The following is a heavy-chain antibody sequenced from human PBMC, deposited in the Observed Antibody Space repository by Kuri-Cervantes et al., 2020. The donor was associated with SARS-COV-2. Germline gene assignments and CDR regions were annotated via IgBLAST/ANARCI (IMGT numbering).Heavy chain of an antibody. D-gene: IGHD3-22*01. J-gene: IGHJ3*02. CDR1: GFTFSSYG. CDR3: AKAYDSSGYYSKAFDI. V-gene: IGHV3-30*02. Sequence: GESLKISCAASGFTFSSYGIHWVRQAPGKGLEWVAVIRYVGSNKYYPDSVKGRFTISRDNSKNTLYLQMNSLRAEDTAVYYCAKAYDSSGYYSKAFDIWGQGTMVTVSS. CDR2: IRYVGSNK.